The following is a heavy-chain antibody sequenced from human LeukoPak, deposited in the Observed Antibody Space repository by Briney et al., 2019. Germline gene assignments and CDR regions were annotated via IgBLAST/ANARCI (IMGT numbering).Heavy chain of an antibody. CDR2: IIPIFGIA. CDR1: GGTFGSYA. D-gene: IGHD3-3*01. J-gene: IGHJ4*02. CDR3: ARDKDLRFLEWFIDY. Sequence: ASVKVSCKASGGTFGSYAISWVRHSPGQGLEWMGRIIPIFGIANYAQKFQGRVTITADKSTSTAYMELSSLRSEDTAVYYCARDKDLRFLEWFIDYWGQGTLVTVSS. V-gene: IGHV1-69*04.